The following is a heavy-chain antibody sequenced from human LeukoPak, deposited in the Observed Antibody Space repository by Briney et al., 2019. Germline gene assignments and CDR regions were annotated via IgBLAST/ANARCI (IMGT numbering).Heavy chain of an antibody. CDR1: GGSVSSGNYY. Sequence: PSETLSLTCTVSGGSVSSGNYYWSWIRQPPGKGLEWIGYIYYSGSTNYSPSLKSRVTISVDTSKNQFSLKLSSVTAADTAVYYCARRPGQQHYFDYWGQGTLVTVSS. CDR3: ARRPGQQHYFDY. V-gene: IGHV4-61*01. D-gene: IGHD6-13*01. CDR2: IYYSGST. J-gene: IGHJ4*02.